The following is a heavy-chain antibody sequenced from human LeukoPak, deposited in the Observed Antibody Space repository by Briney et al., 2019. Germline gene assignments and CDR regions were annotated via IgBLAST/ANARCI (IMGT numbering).Heavy chain of an antibody. J-gene: IGHJ4*02. D-gene: IGHD5-24*01. CDR1: GFTFRSYA. Sequence: GGSLRLSCVASGFTFRSYAMHWVRQAPGKGLEWVAVMSYDGSKKYYADSVKGRFTISRDNSKNTLYVQMNSLRAEDTAVYYCARDSSPAPDGYNCHYWGQGTLVTVSS. CDR2: MSYDGSKK. V-gene: IGHV3-30-3*01. CDR3: ARDSSPAPDGYNCHY.